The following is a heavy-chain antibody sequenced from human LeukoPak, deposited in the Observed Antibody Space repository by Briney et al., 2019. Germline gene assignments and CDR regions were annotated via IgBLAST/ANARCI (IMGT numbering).Heavy chain of an antibody. D-gene: IGHD3-9*01. V-gene: IGHV3-15*01. CDR3: TTVHLAGLDFDY. Sequence: GGSLRLSCAASGFTFSNAWMSWVRQAPGKGPEWVGRIKRKNDGGTIEYAAPVKGRFTISRDDSKNTLYMQMNSLKSEDTAVYYCTTVHLAGLDFDYWGQGTLVTVSS. CDR1: GFTFSNAW. J-gene: IGHJ4*02. CDR2: IKRKNDGGTI.